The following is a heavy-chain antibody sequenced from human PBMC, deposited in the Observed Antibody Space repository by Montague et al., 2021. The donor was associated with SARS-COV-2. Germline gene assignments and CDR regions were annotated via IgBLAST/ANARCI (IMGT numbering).Heavy chain of an antibody. V-gene: IGHV4-31*03. CDR2: IYYSGST. CDR3: ARASGKETIFGVVISYFDY. J-gene: IGHJ4*01. Sequence: TLSLTCTVSGGSISSGGYYWSWIRQHPGKGLEWIGYIYYSGSTYYNPSLKSRVTISVDTSKNQFSLKLSSVTAADTAVYYCARASGKETIFGVVISYFDYWGQGTLVTVSS. D-gene: IGHD3-3*01. CDR1: GGSISSGGYY.